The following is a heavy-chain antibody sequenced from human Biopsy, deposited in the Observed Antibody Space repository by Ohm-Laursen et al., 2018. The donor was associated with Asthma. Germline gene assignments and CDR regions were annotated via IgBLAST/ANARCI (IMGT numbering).Heavy chain of an antibody. CDR2: HDHEEGGT. V-gene: IGHV1-24*01. CDR1: GYSLTDLS. Sequence: ASVKVSCKISGYSLTDLSMHWVRQAPGQGLEWMGGHDHEEGGTVNARRFQGRVTMTEDTSTDTAYMKLGSLSSDDTAVYYCASDFPKDYVRYNFQFWGQGTLVTVSS. D-gene: IGHD4-17*01. CDR3: ASDFPKDYVRYNFQF. J-gene: IGHJ4*02.